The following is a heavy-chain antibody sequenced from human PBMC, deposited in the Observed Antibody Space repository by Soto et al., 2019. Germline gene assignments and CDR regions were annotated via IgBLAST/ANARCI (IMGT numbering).Heavy chain of an antibody. CDR3: ARGQAYDYVWGTIIPAAFDI. CDR2: TYYRSKWYN. Sequence: PSQTLSLTCAISGDSDSSNSAAWNWIRQSPSRGLEWLGRTYYRSKWYNDYAVSVKSRITINPDTSKNQFSLQLNSVTPEDTAVYYCARGQAYDYVWGTIIPAAFDIWGQGTMVTVSS. CDR1: GDSDSSNSAA. D-gene: IGHD3-16*01. J-gene: IGHJ3*02. V-gene: IGHV6-1*01.